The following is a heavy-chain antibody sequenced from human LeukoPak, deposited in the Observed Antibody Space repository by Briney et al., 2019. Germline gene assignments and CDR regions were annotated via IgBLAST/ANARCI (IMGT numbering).Heavy chain of an antibody. J-gene: IGHJ3*02. V-gene: IGHV1-8*01. Sequence: EASVKVSCKASGYTFTSYDINWVRQATGQGLEWMGWMNPNSGNTGYAQKFQGRVTMTRNTSISTAYMELSSLRSEDTAVYYCARGEEWELNAFDIWGQGTMVTVSS. CDR1: GYTFTSYD. CDR3: ARGEEWELNAFDI. CDR2: MNPNSGNT. D-gene: IGHD1-26*01.